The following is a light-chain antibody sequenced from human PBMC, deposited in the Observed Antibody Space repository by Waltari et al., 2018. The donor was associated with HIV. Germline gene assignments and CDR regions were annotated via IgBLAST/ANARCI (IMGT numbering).Light chain of an antibody. V-gene: IGLV2-14*01. J-gene: IGLJ2*01. CDR1: SSDVGGYDY. Sequence: QSALTQPASVSGSPGQSITIYCTGTSSDVGGYDYVSWYQQHPGKAPKLIIYDVTNRPSGVSNRFSGSKSGNTASLTISGLQAEDEADYYCSSYTTSSTVVFGGGTKLTVL. CDR2: DVT. CDR3: SSYTTSSTVV.